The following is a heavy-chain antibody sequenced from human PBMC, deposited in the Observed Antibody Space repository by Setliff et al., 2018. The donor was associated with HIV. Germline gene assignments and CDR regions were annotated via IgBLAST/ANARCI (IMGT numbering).Heavy chain of an antibody. CDR3: AKDREYGSGSYRPPLGY. CDR2: INQDGSDA. J-gene: IGHJ4*02. Sequence: GESLKISCAASGVIFNNLWMHWVRQVPGKGLVWIADINQDGSDANYAESVKGRFTISRDNSKNTLYLQMNSLRAEDTAVYYCAKDREYGSGSYRPPLGYWGQGTLVTVSS. CDR1: GVIFNNLW. V-gene: IGHV3-NL1*01. D-gene: IGHD3-10*01.